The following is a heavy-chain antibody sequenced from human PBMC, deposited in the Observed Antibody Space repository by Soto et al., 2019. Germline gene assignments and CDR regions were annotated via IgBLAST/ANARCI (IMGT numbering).Heavy chain of an antibody. CDR3: ARATYYYRSGSDY. CDR2: ISNDGSNK. D-gene: IGHD3-10*01. V-gene: IGHV3-30-3*01. J-gene: IGHJ4*02. CDR1: GFTFSSYA. Sequence: GGSLRLSCAASGFTFSSYAIQWVRQAPGKGLEWVAVISNDGSNKYYEDSVKGRFTISRDNSKNTLYLQMNSLRAEDTAVYYCARATYYYRSGSDYWGQGTLVTVSS.